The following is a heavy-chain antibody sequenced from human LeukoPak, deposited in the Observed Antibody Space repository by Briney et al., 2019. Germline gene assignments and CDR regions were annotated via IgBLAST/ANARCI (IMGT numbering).Heavy chain of an antibody. CDR2: IWYDGSNK. V-gene: IGHV3-33*01. Sequence: GGSLRLSCAASGFTFSSYGMHWVRQAPGKGLEWVAVIWYDGSNKYYADSVKGRFTISRDNSKNTLYLQMNSLRAEDTAVYYCARDFAGHGYYHYGMDVWGQGTTVTVSS. CDR1: GFTFSSYG. CDR3: ARDFAGHGYYHYGMDV. J-gene: IGHJ6*02. D-gene: IGHD4-17*01.